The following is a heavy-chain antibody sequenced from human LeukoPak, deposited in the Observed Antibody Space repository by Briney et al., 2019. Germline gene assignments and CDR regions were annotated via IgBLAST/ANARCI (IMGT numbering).Heavy chain of an antibody. J-gene: IGHJ6*02. V-gene: IGHV3-30-3*01. D-gene: IGHD6-19*01. CDR3: ARDLIAAAVYSSGWSWDYYYGMDV. CDR2: ISYDGSNK. Sequence: GRSLRLSCAASGFTFSSYAMHWVRQAPGKGLEWVAVISYDGSNKYYADSVKGRFTISRDNSKNTLYLQMNSLRAEDTAVYYCARDLIAAAVYSSGWSWDYYYGMDVWGQGTTVTVSS. CDR1: GFTFSSYA.